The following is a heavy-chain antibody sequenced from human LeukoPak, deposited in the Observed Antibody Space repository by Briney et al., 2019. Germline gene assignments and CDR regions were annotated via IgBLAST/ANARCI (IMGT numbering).Heavy chain of an antibody. D-gene: IGHD3-3*01. J-gene: IGHJ4*02. CDR3: AKDRAVYDFWSGYTHDY. V-gene: IGHV3-23*01. CDR2: ISGSGGST. CDR1: GFTFSSCD. Sequence: GGTLRLSCAASGFTFSSCDMSWVRQAPGKGLEWVSAISGSGGSTYYTDSVRGRFTISRDNSKNTLYLQMNSLRAEDTAVYYCAKDRAVYDFWSGYTHDYWGQGTLVTVSS.